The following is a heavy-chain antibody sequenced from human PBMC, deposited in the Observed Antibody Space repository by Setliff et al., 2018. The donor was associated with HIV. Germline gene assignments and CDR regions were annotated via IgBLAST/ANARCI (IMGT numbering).Heavy chain of an antibody. CDR3: GRGRGSEGYYYMDV. J-gene: IGHJ6*03. CDR1: GGTLSSYA. D-gene: IGHD3-10*01. Sequence: ASVNVSCKASGGTLSSYAISWVRQAPAQGLEGMGGIIPIFNTANYAQNVEDRVTMTTDASTSTAYMDVRSLKSNDTAVYYCGRGRGSEGYYYMDVWGKGTTVTVSS. V-gene: IGHV1-69*05. CDR2: IIPIFNTA.